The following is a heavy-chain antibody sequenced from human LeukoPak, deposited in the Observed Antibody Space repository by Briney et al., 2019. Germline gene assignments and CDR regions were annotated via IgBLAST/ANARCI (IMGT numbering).Heavy chain of an antibody. Sequence: ASVKVSCKASGGTFSSYAISWVRQAPGQGLEWMGGIIPIFGTANYAQKFQGRVTITADESTSTAYMELSSLRSEDTAVYYCARGYNWNHNWFDPWGQGTLVIVSS. V-gene: IGHV1-69*13. J-gene: IGHJ5*02. CDR1: GGTFSSYA. D-gene: IGHD1-1*01. CDR3: ARGYNWNHNWFDP. CDR2: IIPIFGTA.